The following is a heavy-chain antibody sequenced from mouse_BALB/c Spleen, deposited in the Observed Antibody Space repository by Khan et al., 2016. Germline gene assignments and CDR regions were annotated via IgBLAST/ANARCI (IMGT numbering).Heavy chain of an antibody. CDR2: IRYSGST. V-gene: IGHV3-2*02. Sequence: EVQLQESGPGLVKPSQSLSLTCTVTGYSITSDYAWYWIRQFPGNKLEWMGFIRYSGSTSYNPSLKSRISITRNTSKNQFFLQLNSVTMEDTAKYYCGSRRNGWFVYWGQGTLVTVSA. CDR1: GYSITSDYA. J-gene: IGHJ3*01. CDR3: GSRRNGWFVY.